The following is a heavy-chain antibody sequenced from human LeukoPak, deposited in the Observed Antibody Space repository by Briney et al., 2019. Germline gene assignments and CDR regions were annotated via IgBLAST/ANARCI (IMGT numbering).Heavy chain of an antibody. V-gene: IGHV3-7*01. CDR3: AKETSGYCAGGACYSYHYFDS. J-gene: IGHJ4*02. CDR2: IKQDGSEK. D-gene: IGHD2-15*01. CDR1: GFTFSSYW. Sequence: GGSLRLSCVVSGFTFSSYWMSWVRQAPGKGLEWVANIKQDGSEKYYVDSVKGRFTMSRDNAKNSLYLQMNSLRAEDTAVYYCAKETSGYCAGGACYSYHYFDSWGQGILVTVSS.